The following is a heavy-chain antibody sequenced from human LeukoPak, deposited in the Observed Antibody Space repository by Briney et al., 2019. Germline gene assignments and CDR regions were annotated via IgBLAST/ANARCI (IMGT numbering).Heavy chain of an antibody. D-gene: IGHD5-12*01. Sequence: GGSLRLSCAASGFTFRAYWMSWVRQAPGKGLEWVANINQGGSVQYYVDSVKGRFTISRDDAKNSLYVQMNSLREDDTAVYYCARVGYSGWNLEYWGQGTLVTVSS. V-gene: IGHV3-7*01. J-gene: IGHJ4*02. CDR3: ARVGYSGWNLEY. CDR1: GFTFRAYW. CDR2: INQGGSVQ.